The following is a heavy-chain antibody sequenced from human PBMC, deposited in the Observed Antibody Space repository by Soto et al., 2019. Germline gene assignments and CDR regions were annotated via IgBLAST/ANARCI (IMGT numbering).Heavy chain of an antibody. CDR2: ISYDGSNK. Sequence: GGSLRLSCAASGFTFSSYGMHWVRQAPGKGLEWVAVISYDGSNKYYADSVKGRFTISRDNSKNTLYLQMSSLRAEDTAVYYCVKDGSRGWPYYYGMDVWGQGTTVTVSS. CDR3: VKDGSRGWPYYYGMDV. J-gene: IGHJ6*02. CDR1: GFTFSSYG. V-gene: IGHV3-30*18. D-gene: IGHD6-19*01.